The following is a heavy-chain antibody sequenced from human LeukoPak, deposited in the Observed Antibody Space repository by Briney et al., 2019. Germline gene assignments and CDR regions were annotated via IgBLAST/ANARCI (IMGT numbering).Heavy chain of an antibody. CDR2: ISSGSTYI. Sequence: GGSLRLSCAASGFTFSSYSMNWVRQAPGKGLEWVSSISSGSTYIYYADSMKGRFTISRDNAKSSLYLQMNSLRAEDTAVYYCARVMAGYSYMDVWGKGTTVTVSS. CDR3: ARVMAGYSYMDV. D-gene: IGHD3-10*01. V-gene: IGHV3-21*01. CDR1: GFTFSSYS. J-gene: IGHJ6*03.